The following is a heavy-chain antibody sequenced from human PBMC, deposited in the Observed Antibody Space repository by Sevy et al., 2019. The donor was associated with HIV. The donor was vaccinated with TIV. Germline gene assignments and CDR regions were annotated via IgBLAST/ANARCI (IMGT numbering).Heavy chain of an antibody. CDR3: AGENAWGRGYS. D-gene: IGHD1-26*01. J-gene: IGHJ4*02. CDR2: IYYKGDI. V-gene: IGHV4-59*08. CDR1: GGSITSLS. Sequence: SESLSLTCTVSGGSITSLSWNWVRQPPGKGLEWTASIYYKGDINYNPSLKSRVTLSLNTSKNQFSLRLSSVTAADTAMYYCAGENAWGRGYSWGQGTLVTVSS.